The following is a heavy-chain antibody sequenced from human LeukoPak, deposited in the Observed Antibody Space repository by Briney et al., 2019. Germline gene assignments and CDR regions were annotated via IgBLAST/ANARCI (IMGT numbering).Heavy chain of an antibody. CDR3: ARGGGYYYNWFDP. V-gene: IGHV1-46*01. CDR1: EYTFISYY. CDR2: INPSGGST. Sequence: ASVKVSCKASEYTFISYYIHWVRQGPGQGLEWMGRINPSGGSTSYAQKFQGRVTMTRDTSTSTVYMELSSLRSEDTAVYYCARGGGYYYNWFDPWGQGTLVTVSS. D-gene: IGHD3-22*01. J-gene: IGHJ5*02.